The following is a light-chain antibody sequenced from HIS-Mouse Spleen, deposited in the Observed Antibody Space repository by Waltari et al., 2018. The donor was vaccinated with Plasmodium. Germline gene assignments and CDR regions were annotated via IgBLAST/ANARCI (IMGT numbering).Light chain of an antibody. CDR2: EVS. V-gene: IGLV2-8*01. CDR1: SSDVGGYNY. Sequence: QSALTQPPSASGSPGQSVTISCPGTSSDVGGYNYVSWYQQQPGKAPKLMIYEVSKRPSGVPDRFSGSKSGNTASLTVSGLQAEDEADYYCSSYAGSNNLVFGGGTKLTVL. J-gene: IGLJ2*01. CDR3: SSYAGSNNLV.